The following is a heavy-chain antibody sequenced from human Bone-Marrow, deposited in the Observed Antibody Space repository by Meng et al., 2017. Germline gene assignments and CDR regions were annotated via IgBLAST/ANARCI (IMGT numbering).Heavy chain of an antibody. V-gene: IGHV2-5*02. D-gene: IGHD2-8*02. CDR2: IYWDDDK. Sequence: SGPTLVKPTQTLTLTCTFSGFSLTTGGVGVGWIRQPPGKALEWLAVIYWDDDKRYRPSLKSRLAITKDTSRNQVVLTMTNLDPVDTATYYCARRFADYPSTGHCDYFDYWGQGNLVTVSS. CDR3: ARRFADYPSTGHCDYFDY. CDR1: GFSLTTGGVG. J-gene: IGHJ4*02.